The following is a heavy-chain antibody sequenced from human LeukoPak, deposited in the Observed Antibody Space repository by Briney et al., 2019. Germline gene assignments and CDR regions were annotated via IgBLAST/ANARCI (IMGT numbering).Heavy chain of an antibody. D-gene: IGHD3-22*01. CDR2: IYHSGST. V-gene: IGHV4-31*03. CDR3: ARGPNSGYFYSFDY. CDR1: GGSISTGGYY. J-gene: IGHJ4*02. Sequence: SSETLSLTCTVSGGSISTGGYYWSWIRQHPGKGLEWIGYIYHSGSTYYNPSLKSRVTISLDTSKNQFSLKLSSVTAADTAVYYCARGPNSGYFYSFDYWGQGTLVTVSS.